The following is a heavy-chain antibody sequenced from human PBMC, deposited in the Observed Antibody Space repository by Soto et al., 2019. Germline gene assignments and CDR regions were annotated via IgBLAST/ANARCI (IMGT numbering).Heavy chain of an antibody. CDR1: GYTFTSYY. Sequence: ASVKVSCKASGYTFTSYYMHWVRQAPGQGLEWMGIINPSGGSTSYAQKFQGRVTMTRDTSTSTVYMELSSLRSEDTAVYYCARAAQKYYYGSGSYPADYWGQGTLVTVSS. J-gene: IGHJ4*02. D-gene: IGHD3-10*01. V-gene: IGHV1-46*03. CDR3: ARAAQKYYYGSGSYPADY. CDR2: INPSGGST.